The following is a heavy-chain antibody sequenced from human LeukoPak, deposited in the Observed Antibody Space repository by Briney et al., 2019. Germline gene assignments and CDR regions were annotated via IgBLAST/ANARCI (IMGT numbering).Heavy chain of an antibody. J-gene: IGHJ4*02. CDR3: ATLSGKTSEVDY. CDR2: IYTSGST. V-gene: IGHV4-61*02. Sequence: SETLSLTCTVPGGSISSGSYYWSWIRQPAGKGLEWIGRIYTSGSTNYNPSLKSRVTISVDTSKNQFSLKLSSVTAADTAVYYCATLSGKTSEVDYWGQGTLVTVSS. D-gene: IGHD3-10*01. CDR1: GGSISSGSYY.